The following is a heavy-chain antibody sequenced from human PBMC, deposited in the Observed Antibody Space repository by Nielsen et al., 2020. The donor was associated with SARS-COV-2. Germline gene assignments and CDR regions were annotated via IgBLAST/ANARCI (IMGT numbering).Heavy chain of an antibody. CDR1: GYRFTTYG. J-gene: IGHJ4*02. Sequence: ASVKVSCKPSGYRFTTYGVTWVRQAPGQGLEWMGWISAYNGNTNSAQKFQGRVTMTTDTSTSTAYMDLKSLRSDDTAVYYCARVHGSGSYQPFDYWGQGTLVTVSS. CDR2: ISAYNGNT. CDR3: ARVHGSGSYQPFDY. D-gene: IGHD3-10*01. V-gene: IGHV1-18*01.